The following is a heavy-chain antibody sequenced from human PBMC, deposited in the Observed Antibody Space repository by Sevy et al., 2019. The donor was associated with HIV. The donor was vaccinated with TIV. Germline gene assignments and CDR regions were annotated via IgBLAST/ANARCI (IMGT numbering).Heavy chain of an antibody. Sequence: GGSLRLSCAASGFTFSGSAMHWVRQASGKGLEWVGRIRSKANSYATANAASVKGRFTISREDSKNTAYLQMNSLKTGDTAVYYCTRHVEGVVADMENYYYYGMDVWGQGTTVTVSS. CDR3: TRHVEGVVADMENYYYYGMDV. D-gene: IGHD5-12*01. CDR1: GFTFSGSA. V-gene: IGHV3-73*01. CDR2: IRSKANSYAT. J-gene: IGHJ6*02.